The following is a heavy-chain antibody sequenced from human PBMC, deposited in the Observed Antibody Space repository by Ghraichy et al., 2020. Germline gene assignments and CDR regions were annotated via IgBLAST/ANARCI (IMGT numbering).Heavy chain of an antibody. CDR2: ITGSGALI. J-gene: IGHJ2*01. Sequence: GGSLRLSCVASGFTFSGSAMSWVRQVPGKGLEWVSTITGSGALIYYADSAKGRFTISRDNSKNTLFLQMNSLRVDDTAVYFCTKDIISRGWGNWYFDLWGRGTLVTVSS. D-gene: IGHD6-19*01. V-gene: IGHV3-23*01. CDR3: TKDIISRGWGNWYFDL. CDR1: GFTFSGSA.